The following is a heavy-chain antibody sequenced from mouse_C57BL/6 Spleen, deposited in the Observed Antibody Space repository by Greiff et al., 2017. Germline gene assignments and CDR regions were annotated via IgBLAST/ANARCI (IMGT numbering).Heavy chain of an antibody. J-gene: IGHJ4*01. V-gene: IGHV1-81*01. CDR2: IYPRSGNT. Sequence: VKLMESGAELARPGASVKLSCKASGYTFTSYGISWVKQRTGQGLEWIGEIYPRSGNTYYNEKFKGKATLTADKSSSTAYMELRSLTSEDSAVYFCARPLYDPRAMDYWGQGTSVTVSS. D-gene: IGHD2-3*01. CDR1: GYTFTSYG. CDR3: ARPLYDPRAMDY.